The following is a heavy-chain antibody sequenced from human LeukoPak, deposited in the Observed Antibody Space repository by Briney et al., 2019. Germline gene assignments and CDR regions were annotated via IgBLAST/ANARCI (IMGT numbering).Heavy chain of an antibody. J-gene: IGHJ5*02. CDR3: ARGSRVRYFDWPRGGGWFDP. V-gene: IGHV3-48*03. D-gene: IGHD3-9*01. CDR1: GFTFSSYE. CDR2: ISSSGSTI. Sequence: PGGSLRLSCAASGFTFSSYEMNWVRQAPGKGLEWVSYISSSGSTIYYADSVKGRFTISRDNAKNSLYLQMNSLRAEDTAVYYCARGSRVRYFDWPRGGGWFDPWGQGTLVTVSS.